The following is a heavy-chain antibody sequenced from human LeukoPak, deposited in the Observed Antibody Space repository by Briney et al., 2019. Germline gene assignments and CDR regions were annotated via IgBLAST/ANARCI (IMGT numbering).Heavy chain of an antibody. CDR1: GDSISSYS. J-gene: IGHJ4*02. D-gene: IGHD2-2*01. Sequence: PSETLSLTCTVSGDSISSYSWSLIRQPPGKGLEWIGYIYYTGNTNYNPSLKSRVTISVDTSKNQFSLKLSSVTAADTAVYYCARHAAFAEYQSHLTHFDYWGQGTLVTVSS. CDR2: IYYTGNT. CDR3: ARHAAFAEYQSHLTHFDY. V-gene: IGHV4-59*08.